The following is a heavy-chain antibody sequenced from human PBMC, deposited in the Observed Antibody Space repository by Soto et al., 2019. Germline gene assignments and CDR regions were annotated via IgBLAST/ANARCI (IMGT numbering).Heavy chain of an antibody. D-gene: IGHD2-8*01. CDR3: ARGPHLGYCTNGVCEGGSWYDPPFDY. CDR1: GGSISRGGYS. CDR2: IYHSGST. J-gene: IGHJ4*02. Sequence: PSETLSLTCAVAGGSISRGGYSRSWNRQPPGKGLEWIGYIYHSGSTYYNPSLKSRVTISVDTSISTAYMELSRLRSDDTAVYYCARGPHLGYCTNGVCEGGSWYDPPFDYWGQGTLVTVSS. V-gene: IGHV4-30-2*01.